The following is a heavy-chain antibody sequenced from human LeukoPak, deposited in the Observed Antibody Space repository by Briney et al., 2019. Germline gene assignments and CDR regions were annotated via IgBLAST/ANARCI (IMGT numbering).Heavy chain of an antibody. J-gene: IGHJ4*02. CDR3: ARGYCSGGSCYSSAFDY. CDR1: GGSISSYH. V-gene: IGHV4-59*01. Sequence: SETLSLTCTVSGGSISSYHWSWIRQPPGKGLEWIGYIYYSGSTNYNPSLKSRVTISVDTSKNQFSPKLSSVTAADTAVYYCARGYCSGGSCYSSAFDYWGQGTLVTVSS. D-gene: IGHD2-15*01. CDR2: IYYSGST.